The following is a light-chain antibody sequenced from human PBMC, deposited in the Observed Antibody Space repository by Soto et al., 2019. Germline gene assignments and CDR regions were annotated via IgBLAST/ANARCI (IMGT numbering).Light chain of an antibody. CDR2: GAS. CDR1: QSVSSTY. J-gene: IGKJ4*01. CDR3: QQYAGSPLA. Sequence: EIVLTQSPGTLSLSPGERATLSCRASQSVSSTYLARYQQRPGQAPRLLIYGASSRATGIPDRFSGSGSGTDFTLTISRLEPEDFAVYYCQQYAGSPLAFGGGTKVEIE. V-gene: IGKV3-20*01.